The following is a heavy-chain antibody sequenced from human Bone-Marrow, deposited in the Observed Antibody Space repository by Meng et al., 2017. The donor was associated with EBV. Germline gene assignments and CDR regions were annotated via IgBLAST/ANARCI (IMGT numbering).Heavy chain of an antibody. CDR1: GYTFSIYD. Sequence: GELLQSGADVKKPWAALRGSCSTSGYTFSIYDVNWGRQAPGQGPEWMRWINPNSGNTGFAQKIQGRVSMTWDTYTSTAYMELRNLRSEDTAVYYCARMGYWGQGTLVTVSS. CDR2: INPNSGNT. V-gene: IGHV1-8*01. J-gene: IGHJ4*02. CDR3: ARMGY.